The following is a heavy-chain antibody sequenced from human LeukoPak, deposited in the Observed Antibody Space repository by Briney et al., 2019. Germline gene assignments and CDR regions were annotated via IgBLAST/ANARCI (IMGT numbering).Heavy chain of an antibody. V-gene: IGHV4-4*07. CDR1: GAPISNYY. CDR2: VYTSGST. Sequence: SETLSLTCTVSGAPISNYYWSWIRQPAGKALGWIGRVYTSGSTTYNPSFRSRVTMSVDKSKNELSLKLTSVTAADTAVYYCAGRDYWGQGTLVTVSS. J-gene: IGHJ4*02. CDR3: AGRDY.